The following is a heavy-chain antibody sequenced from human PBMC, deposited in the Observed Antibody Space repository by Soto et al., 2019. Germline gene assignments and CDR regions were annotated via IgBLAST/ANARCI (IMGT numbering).Heavy chain of an antibody. D-gene: IGHD2-8*01. CDR3: AVGMEYCTNGVCYLDYYGMDV. CDR2: IYYSGST. J-gene: IGHJ6*02. CDR1: GGSISSYY. Sequence: PSEILSLTCTVCGGSISSYYWSWIRQPPGKGLEWIGYIYYSGSTNYNPSLKSRVTISVDTSKNQFSLKLSSVTAADTAVYYCAVGMEYCTNGVCYLDYYGMDVWGQGTTVTVSS. V-gene: IGHV4-59*01.